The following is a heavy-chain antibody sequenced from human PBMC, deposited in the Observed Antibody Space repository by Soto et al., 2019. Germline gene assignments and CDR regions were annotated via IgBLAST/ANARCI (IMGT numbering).Heavy chain of an antibody. CDR3: ARGGIRGVSWNWFDT. D-gene: IGHD3-10*01. J-gene: IGHJ5*02. V-gene: IGHV3-13*01. CDR2: IDSAGDA. Sequence: EVQLVESGGGLVQPGGSLRLSCAASGFTFSSHDMHWVRQVTGKGLEWVSGIDSAGDAKYPASVKGRFTISRENAKNSVHLQRNSLRAGDTAVYSCARGGIRGVSWNWFDTWGLGTLVTVSS. CDR1: GFTFSSHD.